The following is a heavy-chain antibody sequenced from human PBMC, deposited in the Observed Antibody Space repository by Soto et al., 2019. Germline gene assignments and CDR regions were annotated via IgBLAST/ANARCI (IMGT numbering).Heavy chain of an antibody. J-gene: IGHJ4*02. CDR3: ARDLGVGAASDH. V-gene: IGHV1-3*01. Sequence: ASVKVSCKASGYTFTSYAMHWVRQAPGQRLEWMGWINAGNGNTKYSQKFQGRVTITRDTSASTAYMELSSLRSEDTAVYYCARDLGVGAASDHWGQGTLVTVSS. CDR1: GYTFTSYA. D-gene: IGHD1-26*01. CDR2: INAGNGNT.